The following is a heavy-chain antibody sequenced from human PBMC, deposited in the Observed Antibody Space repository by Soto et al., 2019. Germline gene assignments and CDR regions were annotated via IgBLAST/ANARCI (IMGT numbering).Heavy chain of an antibody. J-gene: IGHJ6*02. CDR1: GFTFSSYA. CDR3: ASSTVLGLSRKYYYYYGMDV. V-gene: IGHV3-30-3*01. D-gene: IGHD4-4*01. CDR2: ISYDGSNK. Sequence: QVQLVESGGGVVQPGRSLRLSCAASGFTFSSYAMHWVRQAPGKGLEWVAVISYDGSNKYYADSVKGRFTISRDNSKNTLYLQMNSLRAEDTAVYYCASSTVLGLSRKYYYYYGMDVWGHGTTVTVSS.